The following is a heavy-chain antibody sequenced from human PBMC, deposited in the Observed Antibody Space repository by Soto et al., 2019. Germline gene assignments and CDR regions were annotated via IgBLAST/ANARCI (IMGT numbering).Heavy chain of an antibody. V-gene: IGHV3-11*06. CDR1: GFNFSDFY. CDR3: TRDIGGKGAY. CDR2: ISSTGKYT. D-gene: IGHD3-10*01. J-gene: IGHJ4*02. Sequence: QVQVVESGGGLVKPGGSLRLSCAASGFNFSDFYMGWIRQAPGKGLEWLAYISSTGKYTNYADSVKGRFTISRDNARNTLYLEMNSLRAEDTALYYCTRDIGGKGAYWGPGTLVTVSS.